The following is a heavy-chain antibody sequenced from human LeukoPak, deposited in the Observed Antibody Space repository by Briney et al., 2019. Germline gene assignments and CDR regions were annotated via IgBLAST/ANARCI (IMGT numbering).Heavy chain of an antibody. Sequence: GGSLRLSCAASGFTFSDYYMSWIRQAPGRGLEWVSYISSSGSTIYYADSVKGRFTISRDNAKNSLYLQMNSLRAEDTAVYYCARDFGSGWYYYYGMDVWGQGTTVTVSS. CDR2: ISSSGSTI. CDR3: ARDFGSGWYYYYGMDV. V-gene: IGHV3-11*01. CDR1: GFTFSDYY. J-gene: IGHJ6*02. D-gene: IGHD6-19*01.